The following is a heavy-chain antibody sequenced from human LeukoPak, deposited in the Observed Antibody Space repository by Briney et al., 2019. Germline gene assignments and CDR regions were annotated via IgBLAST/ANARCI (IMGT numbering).Heavy chain of an antibody. V-gene: IGHV4-34*01. CDR1: GGSFSGYY. D-gene: IGHD5-12*01. J-gene: IGHJ3*02. CDR3: ASHKNSGYDHDAFDI. Sequence: SETLSLTCAVYGGSFSGYYWSWIRQPPGKGLEWIGEINHSGSTNYNPSLKSRVTISVDTSKNQFSLKLSSVTAADTAVYYCASHKNSGYDHDAFDIWGQGTMVTVSS. CDR2: INHSGST.